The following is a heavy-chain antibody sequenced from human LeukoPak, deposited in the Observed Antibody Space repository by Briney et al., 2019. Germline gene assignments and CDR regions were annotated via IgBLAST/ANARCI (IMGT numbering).Heavy chain of an antibody. Sequence: SETLSLTCSVSGGSISSSGYYWRWLRQPPGKGLEWIGSLYQSGNTYYNPSLKSRVTISPDMSKNQFSLTLSSVTAADTAVYYCARDGYNYGLDRFDYWGHGTLVTVSS. D-gene: IGHD5-18*01. V-gene: IGHV4-39*07. CDR1: GGSISSSGYY. CDR3: ARDGYNYGLDRFDY. CDR2: LYQSGNT. J-gene: IGHJ4*01.